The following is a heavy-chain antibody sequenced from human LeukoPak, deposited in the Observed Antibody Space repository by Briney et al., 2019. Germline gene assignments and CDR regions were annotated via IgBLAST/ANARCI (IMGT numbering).Heavy chain of an antibody. CDR1: GFTFSSYS. CDR2: INTGSTYI. D-gene: IGHD2-8*01. Sequence: GGSLRLSCATSGFTFSSYSMNWVRQAPGKGLEWVSSINTGSTYINYADSVKGRFTISRDNAKNSLYPQMNSLRAKDTAVYYCARDFYCDNGECFDNWGQGTLVTVSS. V-gene: IGHV3-21*01. CDR3: ARDFYCDNGECFDN. J-gene: IGHJ4*02.